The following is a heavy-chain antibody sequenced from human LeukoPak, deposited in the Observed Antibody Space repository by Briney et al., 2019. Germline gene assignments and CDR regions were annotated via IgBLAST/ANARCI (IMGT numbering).Heavy chain of an antibody. CDR2: IWNDASNK. J-gene: IGHJ5*02. Sequence: PGGSLRLSCAASGFTFSSFAIHWVRQAPGKGLEWVAVIWNDASNKYYADSVRGRFTISRDNSKNTLYLQMNSLRAEDTAVYYCAKEGYYGSGNWFDPWGQGTLVTVSS. V-gene: IGHV3-33*06. CDR3: AKEGYYGSGNWFDP. CDR1: GFTFSSFA. D-gene: IGHD3-10*01.